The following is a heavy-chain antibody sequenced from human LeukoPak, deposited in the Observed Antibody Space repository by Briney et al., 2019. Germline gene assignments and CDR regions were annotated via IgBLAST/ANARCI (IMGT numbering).Heavy chain of an antibody. CDR1: GGSISSSSYY. CDR2: IYYSGST. V-gene: IGHV4-39*07. J-gene: IGHJ4*02. D-gene: IGHD4-17*01. Sequence: SETLSLTCTVSGGSISSSSYYWGWIRQPPGKGLEWIGSIYYSGSTYYNPSLKSRVTISVDTSKNQFSLKLSSVTAADTAVYYCARVVPDDYGDYGFDYWGQGTLVTVSS. CDR3: ARVVPDDYGDYGFDY.